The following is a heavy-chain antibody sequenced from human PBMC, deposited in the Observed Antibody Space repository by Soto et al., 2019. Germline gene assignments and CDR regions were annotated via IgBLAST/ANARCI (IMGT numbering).Heavy chain of an antibody. V-gene: IGHV5-10-1*01. CDR2: IDPSDSYT. CDR3: ASSGGNYGIYYYYGMDV. J-gene: IGHJ6*02. D-gene: IGHD4-4*01. Sequence: PGESLKISCKGSGYSFTSYWISWVRQMPGKGLEWMGSIDPSDSYTNYSPSFQGHVTISADKCISTAYLQWSSLKASDTAMYYCASSGGNYGIYYYYGMDVWGQGTTVTVSS. CDR1: GYSFTSYW.